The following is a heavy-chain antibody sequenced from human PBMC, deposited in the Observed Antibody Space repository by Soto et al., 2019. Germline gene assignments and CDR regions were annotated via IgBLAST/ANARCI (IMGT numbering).Heavy chain of an antibody. CDR2: ISTSGSTI. CDR3: ARLVDTAKVNWFDP. J-gene: IGHJ5*02. CDR1: GFTFSSYE. D-gene: IGHD5-18*01. Sequence: PVGSLRLSCAASGFTFSSYEMNWVRQAPGKGLEWISYISTSGSTIFYADSVKGRFTISRDNAKNSLYLQMNSLRAEDTAVYYCARLVDTAKVNWFDPWGQGTLVTVSS. V-gene: IGHV3-48*03.